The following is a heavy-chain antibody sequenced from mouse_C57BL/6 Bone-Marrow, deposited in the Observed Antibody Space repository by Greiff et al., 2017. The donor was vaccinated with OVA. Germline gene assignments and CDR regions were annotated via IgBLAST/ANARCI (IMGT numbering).Heavy chain of an antibody. CDR1: GYTFTSYW. CDR2: IDPNSGGT. V-gene: IGHV1-72*01. J-gene: IGHJ1*03. Sequence: QVQLQQSGAELVKPGASVKLSCKASGYTFTSYWMHWVKQRPGRGLEWIGRIDPNSGGTKYNEKFKSKATLTVDKPSSTAYMQLSSLTSEDSAVYYCARGGASTVVTFYWYFDVWGTGTTVTVSS. CDR3: ARGGASTVVTFYWYFDV. D-gene: IGHD1-1*01.